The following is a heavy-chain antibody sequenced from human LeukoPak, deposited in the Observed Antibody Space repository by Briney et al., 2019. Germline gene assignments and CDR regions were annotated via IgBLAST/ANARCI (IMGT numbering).Heavy chain of an antibody. CDR1: GYSISSSNW. CDR3: ARMFIRNWFDP. D-gene: IGHD3-10*02. V-gene: IGHV4-28*01. CDR2: IYYSGST. J-gene: IGHJ5*02. Sequence: SDTLSLTCAVSGYSISSSNWWGWIRQPPGKGLEWIGYIYYSGSTYYNPSLKSRVTMSVDTSKNQFSLKLSSVTAVDTAVYYCARMFIRNWFDPWGQGTLVTVSS.